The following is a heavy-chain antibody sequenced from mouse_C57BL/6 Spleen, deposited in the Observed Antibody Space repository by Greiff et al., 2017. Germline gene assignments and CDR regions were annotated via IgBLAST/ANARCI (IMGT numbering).Heavy chain of an antibody. CDR2: INPSSGYT. J-gene: IGHJ2*01. Sequence: VQLQESGAELAKPGASVKLSCKASGYTFTSYWMHWVKQRPGQGLEWIGYINPSSGYTKYNQKFKDKDTLTADKSSSTAYMQLSSLTYEDSAVYYCARGWLLTYFDYWGQGTTLTVSS. D-gene: IGHD2-3*01. V-gene: IGHV1-7*01. CDR1: GYTFTSYW. CDR3: ARGWLLTYFDY.